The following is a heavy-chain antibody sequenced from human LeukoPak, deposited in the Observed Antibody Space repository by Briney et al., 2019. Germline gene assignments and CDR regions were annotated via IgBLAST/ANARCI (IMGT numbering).Heavy chain of an antibody. CDR3: ARDRCVGGCGEVDY. V-gene: IGHV1-18*01. CDR1: GYTFTSYG. Sequence: GASVKVSCKASGYTFTSYGISWVRQAPGQGLEWMGWISAYNGNTNYAQKLQGRVTITTDTSTSTAYMELRSLRSDDTAVYYCARDRCVGGCGEVDYWGQGTLVTVSS. J-gene: IGHJ4*02. D-gene: IGHD3-3*01. CDR2: ISAYNGNT.